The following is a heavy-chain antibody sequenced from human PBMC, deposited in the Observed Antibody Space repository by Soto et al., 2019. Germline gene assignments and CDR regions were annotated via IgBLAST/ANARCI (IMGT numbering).Heavy chain of an antibody. V-gene: IGHV3-23*01. CDR3: AKDRVTGWFDL. CDR2: ISSSGGST. Sequence: GGSLRLSCAASGFTFSNFAMSWVRQGPGKGLEWVSGISSSGGSTYHADSVQGRFTISRDNSKNTLYLQVNSLRVEDTAVYYCAKDRVTGWFDLWGQGTLVTVSS. D-gene: IGHD3-16*02. J-gene: IGHJ5*02. CDR1: GFTFSNFA.